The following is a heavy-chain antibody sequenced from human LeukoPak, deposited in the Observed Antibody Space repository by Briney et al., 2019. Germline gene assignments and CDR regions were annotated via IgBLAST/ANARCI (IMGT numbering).Heavy chain of an antibody. CDR3: ARHYGDYDISRTLFDY. CDR1: GGTFNSYA. D-gene: IGHD4-17*01. V-gene: IGHV1-69*13. Sequence: SVKVSCKASGGTFNSYAISWVRQAPGQGLEWMGGIIPIFGTANYAQKFQGRVTITADESTSTAYMELSSLRSEDTAVYYCARHYGDYDISRTLFDYWGQGTLVTVSS. J-gene: IGHJ4*02. CDR2: IIPIFGTA.